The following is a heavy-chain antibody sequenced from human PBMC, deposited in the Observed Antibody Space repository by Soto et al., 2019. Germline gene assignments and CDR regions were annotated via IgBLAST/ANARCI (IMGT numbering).Heavy chain of an antibody. CDR2: IIPIFGTA. CDR1: GGTFSSYA. Sequence: ASVKVSCKASGGTFSSYAISWVRQAPGQGLEWMGGIIPIFGTANYAQKFQGRVTITADESTSTAYMELSSLRSEDTAVYYCARDGSGSYYRGYNWFDPWGQGTLVTVSS. CDR3: ARDGSGSYYRGYNWFDP. J-gene: IGHJ5*02. D-gene: IGHD1-26*01. V-gene: IGHV1-69*13.